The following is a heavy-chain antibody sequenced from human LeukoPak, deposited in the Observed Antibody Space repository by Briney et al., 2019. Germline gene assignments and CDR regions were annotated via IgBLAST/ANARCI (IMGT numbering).Heavy chain of an antibody. D-gene: IGHD6-19*01. CDR2: IKQDGSEK. J-gene: IGHJ6*02. Sequence: GGSLRLSCAASGFTSDHFDDYGISWVRQAPGKGLEWVANIKQDGSEKYYVDSVKGRFTISRDNAKNSLYLQMNSLRAEDTAVYYCAREAGYGMDVWGQGTTVTVSS. CDR3: AREAGYGMDV. V-gene: IGHV3-7*01. CDR1: GFTSDHFDDYG.